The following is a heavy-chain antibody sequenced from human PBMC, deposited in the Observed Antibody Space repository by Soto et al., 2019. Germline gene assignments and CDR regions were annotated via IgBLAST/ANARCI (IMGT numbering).Heavy chain of an antibody. CDR3: ARRGYYAISAFDI. J-gene: IGHJ3*02. CDR1: GASVSSGGYF. V-gene: IGHV4-39*01. D-gene: IGHD2-8*01. Sequence: SETLSLTCSVSGASVSSGGYFWTWIRQLPGKGLEWIGCIYSSGGTYYNPSLKSRVTMSVDTSKNQFSLKLSSVTAADTAVYYCARRGYYAISAFDIWGQGTMVTVSS. CDR2: IYSSGGT.